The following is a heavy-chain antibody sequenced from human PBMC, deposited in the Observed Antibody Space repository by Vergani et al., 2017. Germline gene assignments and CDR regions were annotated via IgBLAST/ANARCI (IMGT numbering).Heavy chain of an antibody. J-gene: IGHJ4*02. CDR1: GSSISSSSYY. Sequence: QLQLHESGPGLVKPSETLSLTCTVSGSSISSSSYYWGWIRQPPGKGLEWIGSIYYSGSTYYNPSLKSRVTISVDTSKNQFSLKLSSVTAADTAVYYCARHRLRSSGWYDPFDYWGQGTLVTVSS. V-gene: IGHV4-39*01. CDR2: IYYSGST. D-gene: IGHD6-19*01. CDR3: ARHRLRSSGWYDPFDY.